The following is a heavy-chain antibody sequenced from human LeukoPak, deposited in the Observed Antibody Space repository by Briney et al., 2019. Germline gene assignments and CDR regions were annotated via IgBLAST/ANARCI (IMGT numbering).Heavy chain of an antibody. Sequence: GGSLRLSCVASGFTFSTYWMTWVRQAPGKGLEWVAVISYDGSNKYYADSVKGRFTISRDNSKNTLYLQMNSLRAEDTAVYYCARDKYSYGFFDYWGQGTLVTVSS. CDR2: ISYDGSNK. D-gene: IGHD5-18*01. CDR3: ARDKYSYGFFDY. V-gene: IGHV3-30-3*01. J-gene: IGHJ4*02. CDR1: GFTFSTYW.